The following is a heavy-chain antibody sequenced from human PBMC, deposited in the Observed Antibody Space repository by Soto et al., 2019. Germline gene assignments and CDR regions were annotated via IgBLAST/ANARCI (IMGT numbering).Heavy chain of an antibody. CDR2: ISGSGGST. CDR1: GFPFSSYA. CDR3: ADAYSSSFLIDY. Sequence: GGSMRLSCAASGFPFSSYAMSWVRQAPGKGLEWVSAISGSGGSTYYADSVKGRFTISRDNSKNTLYLQMNSLRAEDTAVYYCADAYSSSFLIDYWGQGTLVTVSS. J-gene: IGHJ4*02. D-gene: IGHD6-6*01. V-gene: IGHV3-23*01.